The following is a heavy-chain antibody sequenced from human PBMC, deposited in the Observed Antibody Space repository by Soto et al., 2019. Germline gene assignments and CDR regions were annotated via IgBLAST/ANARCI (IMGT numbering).Heavy chain of an antibody. CDR3: ARDRRYYDSSGYSSFDY. J-gene: IGHJ4*02. CDR2: IYRTGST. V-gene: IGHV4-4*02. Sequence: PSETLSLTCAVSGGSFTSNNWWTWVRQPPGQGLEWIGEIYRTGSTNYNPSLKSRVTISLDKSENQFSLKVTSLTAADTAVYYCARDRRYYDSSGYSSFDYWGQGTLVTVS. D-gene: IGHD3-22*01. CDR1: GGSFTSNNW.